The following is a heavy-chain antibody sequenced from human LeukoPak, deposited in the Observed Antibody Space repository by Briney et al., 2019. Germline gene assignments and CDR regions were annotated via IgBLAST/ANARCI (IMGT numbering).Heavy chain of an antibody. J-gene: IGHJ4*02. D-gene: IGHD2-2*01. CDR2: IYYSGGT. CDR1: GGSISNYY. V-gene: IGHV4-59*08. CDR3: ARHPGKYRPFDY. Sequence: SETLSLTCTVSGGSISNYYWSWIRQPPGKGLEWIGYIYYSGGTNYNPSLKSRVTISVDTSKNQFSLKLSSVTAADTAVYYCARHPGKYRPFDYWGQGTLVTVSS.